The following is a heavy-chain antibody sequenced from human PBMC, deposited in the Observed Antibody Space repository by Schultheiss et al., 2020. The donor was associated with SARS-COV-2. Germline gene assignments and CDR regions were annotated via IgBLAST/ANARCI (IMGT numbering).Heavy chain of an antibody. J-gene: IGHJ4*02. D-gene: IGHD3-3*01. CDR1: GGSFSGYY. Sequence: GSLRLSCAVYGGSFSGYYWSWIRQPPGKGLEWIGEINHSGSTNYNPSLKSRVTISVDTSKNQFSLKLSSVTAADTAVYYCARHPPITIFGVVMPFDYWGQGTLVTVSS. CDR3: ARHPPITIFGVVMPFDY. CDR2: INHSGST. V-gene: IGHV4-34*01.